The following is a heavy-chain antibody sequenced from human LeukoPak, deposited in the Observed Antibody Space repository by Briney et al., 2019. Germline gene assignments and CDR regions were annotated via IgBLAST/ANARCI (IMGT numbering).Heavy chain of an antibody. CDR1: GGSISSTIYY. CDR3: AGLQEPYGACDY. CDR2: LYYSGST. J-gene: IGHJ4*02. V-gene: IGHV4-39*01. D-gene: IGHD4-17*01. Sequence: PSETLSLTCTVSGGSISSTIYYWGWIRQPPGKGLEWIGSLYYSGSTYYNPSLKSRVTISVDTSKNQFSLKLRSVTAADTAVYYCAGLQEPYGACDYWGQGTLVTVSS.